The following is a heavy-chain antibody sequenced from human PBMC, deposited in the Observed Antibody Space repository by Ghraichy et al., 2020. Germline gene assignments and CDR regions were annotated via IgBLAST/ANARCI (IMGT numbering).Heavy chain of an antibody. Sequence: GGSLRLSCAASGFTFSTYGMHWVRQAPGKGLEWVAFIRYDGSNKYYADSVKGRFTISRDNSKNTLYLQTNSLRVEDTAVYYCAKDDEVTGYGLDVWGQGTTVTVS. J-gene: IGHJ6*02. CDR3: AKDDEVTGYGLDV. D-gene: IGHD5-18*01. CDR2: IRYDGSNK. CDR1: GFTFSTYG. V-gene: IGHV3-30*02.